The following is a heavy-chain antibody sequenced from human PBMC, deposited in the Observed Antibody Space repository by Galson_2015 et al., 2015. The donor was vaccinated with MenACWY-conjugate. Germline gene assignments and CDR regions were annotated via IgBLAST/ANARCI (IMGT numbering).Heavy chain of an antibody. V-gene: IGHV1-69*13. CDR3: ARPGGEYEQRTFFDY. D-gene: IGHD4-17*01. Sequence: SVKVSCKASGDSFNTYSFNWIRQAPGQGPEWLGGIIPVFHTTDYAQRFQGRLTITADESTSTVYMELSSLRSDDTAIYYCARPGGEYEQRTFFDYWGQGTLVTVSS. J-gene: IGHJ4*02. CDR2: IIPVFHTT. CDR1: GDSFNTYS.